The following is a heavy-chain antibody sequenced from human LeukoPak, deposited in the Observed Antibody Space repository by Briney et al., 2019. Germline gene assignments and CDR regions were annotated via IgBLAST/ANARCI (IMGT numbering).Heavy chain of an antibody. CDR1: GGSISSYY. CDR3: ARGYYGSGSNYMDV. V-gene: IGHV4-59*01. Sequence: PSETLSLTCTVSGGSISSYYWSWIRQPPGKGLEWIGYIYYSGSTNYNPSLKSRVTISVDTSKNQFSLKLSSVTAADTAVYYCARGYYGSGSNYMDVWGKGTTVTISS. CDR2: IYYSGST. D-gene: IGHD3-10*01. J-gene: IGHJ6*03.